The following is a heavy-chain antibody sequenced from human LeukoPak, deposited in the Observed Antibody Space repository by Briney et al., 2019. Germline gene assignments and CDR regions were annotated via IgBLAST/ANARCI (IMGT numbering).Heavy chain of an antibody. J-gene: IGHJ6*04. CDR2: ISSSGSTI. D-gene: IGHD3-10*02. CDR3: AELGITMIGGV. Sequence: PGGSLRLSCAGSGFIFSSSWMNWVRQAPGKGLEWVSYISSSGSTIYYADSVKGRLTISRDNAKNSLYLQMNSLRAEDTAVYYCAELGITMIGGVWGKGTTVTISS. V-gene: IGHV3-48*03. CDR1: GFIFSSSW.